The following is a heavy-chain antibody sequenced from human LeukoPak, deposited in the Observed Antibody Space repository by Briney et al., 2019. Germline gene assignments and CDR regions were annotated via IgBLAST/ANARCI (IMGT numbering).Heavy chain of an antibody. CDR2: IYYSGST. CDR3: ASTYSSSWFDY. J-gene: IGHJ4*02. V-gene: IGHV4-39*07. CDR1: GGSISSSSYY. Sequence: PSETLSLTCTVSGGSISSSSYYWGWIRQPPGKGLEWIGSIYYSGSTYYNPSLKSRVTISVDTSKNQFSLKLSSVTAADTAVYYCASTYSSSWFDYWGQGTLVTVSS. D-gene: IGHD6-13*01.